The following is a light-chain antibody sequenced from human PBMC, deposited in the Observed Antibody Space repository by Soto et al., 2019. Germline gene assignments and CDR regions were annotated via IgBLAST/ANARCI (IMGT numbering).Light chain of an antibody. J-gene: IGKJ2*01. CDR2: DAS. CDR3: QQRSNWPYT. V-gene: IGKV3-11*01. Sequence: EIVLTQSPATLSLSPGERATLSCRASQSVSSYLAWYQQKPGQAPRLLIYDASNRATGIPARFSGSGSGTDFTVTFSSVEPEDFAVYYCQQRSNWPYTFGQGTKLEIK. CDR1: QSVSSY.